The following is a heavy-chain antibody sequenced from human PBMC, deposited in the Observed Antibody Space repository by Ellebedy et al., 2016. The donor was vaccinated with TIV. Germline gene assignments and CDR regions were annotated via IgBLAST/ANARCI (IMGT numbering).Heavy chain of an antibody. CDR1: GFTFSTYN. CDR3: ARAVALTTPFEN. J-gene: IGHJ4*02. V-gene: IGHV3-48*01. Sequence: GGSLRLSXAASGFTFSTYNMNWVRQAPGKGLEWLSYIRSTGNTIHYADSVKGGFTISRDNARNSLYLQMNSLSAEDTAVYYCARAVALTTPFENWGQGTLVTVSS. D-gene: IGHD4-17*01. CDR2: IRSTGNTI.